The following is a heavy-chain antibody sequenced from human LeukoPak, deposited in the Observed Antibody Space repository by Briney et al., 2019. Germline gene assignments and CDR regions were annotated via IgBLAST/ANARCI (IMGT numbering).Heavy chain of an antibody. D-gene: IGHD3-22*01. J-gene: IGHJ4*02. CDR2: IWYDGSNK. CDR3: AREFGDSSGYLFDY. Sequence: GGSLRLSCAASGFTFSSYGMHWVRQAPGKGLEWVAVIWYDGSNKYYADSVKGRFTISRDNSKNTLYLQMNSLRAEDTAVYYCAREFGDSSGYLFDYWGQGTLVTVSS. CDR1: GFTFSSYG. V-gene: IGHV3-33*01.